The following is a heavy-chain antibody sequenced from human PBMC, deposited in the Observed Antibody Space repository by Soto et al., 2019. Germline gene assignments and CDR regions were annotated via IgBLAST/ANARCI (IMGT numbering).Heavy chain of an antibody. CDR3: ARRVGATSNYNWFDP. J-gene: IGHJ5*02. D-gene: IGHD1-26*01. Sequence: GASLKISCQGSGYSFTSYWIGWVRQMPGKGLEWMGIIYPGDSDTRYSPSFQGQVTISADKSISTAYLQWSSLKASDTAMYYCARRVGATSNYNWFDPWGQGTLVTVSS. V-gene: IGHV5-51*01. CDR1: GYSFTSYW. CDR2: IYPGDSDT.